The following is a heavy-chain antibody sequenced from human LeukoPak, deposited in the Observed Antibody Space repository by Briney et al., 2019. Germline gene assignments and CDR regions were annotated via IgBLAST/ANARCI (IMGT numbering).Heavy chain of an antibody. D-gene: IGHD6-6*01. V-gene: IGHV4-34*01. Sequence: SETLSLTCAVYGGSFSGYYWSWIRQPPGKGLEWIGEINHSGSTNYNPSLKSRVTISVDTSKNQFSLKLSSVTAADTAVYYCARGREAVRLGPPADLDYWGQGTLVTVSS. J-gene: IGHJ4*02. CDR3: ARGREAVRLGPPADLDY. CDR2: INHSGST. CDR1: GGSFSGYY.